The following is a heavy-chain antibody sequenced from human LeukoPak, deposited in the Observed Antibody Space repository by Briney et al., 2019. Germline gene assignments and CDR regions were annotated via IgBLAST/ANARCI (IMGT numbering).Heavy chain of an antibody. CDR2: ISSSSSTI. CDR3: ARDLYYYDSSGNHGDY. D-gene: IGHD3-22*01. Sequence: PGGSLRLSCAASGFTLSSYSMNWVRQAPGKGLEWVSYISSSSSTIYYADSVKGRFTISRDNAKNSLYLQMNSLRAEDTAVYYCARDLYYYDSSGNHGDYWGQGTLVTVSS. J-gene: IGHJ4*02. CDR1: GFTLSSYS. V-gene: IGHV3-48*04.